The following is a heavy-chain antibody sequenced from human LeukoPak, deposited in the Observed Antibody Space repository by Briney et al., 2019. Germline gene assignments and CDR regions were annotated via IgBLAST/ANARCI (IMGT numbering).Heavy chain of an antibody. CDR1: GFTFSTYG. D-gene: IGHD6-19*01. J-gene: IGHJ4*02. CDR3: ARDRSTGSYFYFDY. V-gene: IGHV3-33*01. CDR2: IWYDGSNK. Sequence: GGSLRLSCAASGFTFSTYGMYWVRQAPGKGLEWVAVIWYDGSNKYYADSVKGRFTISRDNSKNTLYLQMNSLRAEDTAVYYCARDRSTGSYFYFDYWGQGTLVTVSS.